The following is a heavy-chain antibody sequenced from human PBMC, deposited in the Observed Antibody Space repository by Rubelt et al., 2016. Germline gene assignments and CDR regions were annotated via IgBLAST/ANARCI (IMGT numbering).Heavy chain of an antibody. Sequence: QVQLVQSGAEVKKPGASVKVSCKASGYTFTSYGISWVRQAPGQGLEWMGWINPNSGGTNHGQKCQGRVTMTWDTSISTAYMELSRLRSDDTAVYYCARRAAAGTFWFDPWGQGNLVTVSS. CDR1: GYTFTSYG. V-gene: IGHV1-2*02. CDR2: INPNSGGT. J-gene: IGHJ5*02. CDR3: ARRAAAGTFWFDP. D-gene: IGHD6-13*01.